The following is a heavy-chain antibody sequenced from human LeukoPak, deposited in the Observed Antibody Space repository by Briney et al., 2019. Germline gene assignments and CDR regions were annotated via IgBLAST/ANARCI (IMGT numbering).Heavy chain of an antibody. CDR2: INPSGGNT. CDR3: ATTKQARRYFDY. Sequence: GGSLRLSCAGSGFTFSSNPLSWVRQAPGKGLEWVSAINPSGGNTYFADSVRGRFTISRDNSKNTLYLQMNTLRAEDTAVYYCATTKQARRYFDYWGQGTLVTVSS. CDR1: GFTFSSNP. D-gene: IGHD1-1*01. V-gene: IGHV3-23*01. J-gene: IGHJ4*02.